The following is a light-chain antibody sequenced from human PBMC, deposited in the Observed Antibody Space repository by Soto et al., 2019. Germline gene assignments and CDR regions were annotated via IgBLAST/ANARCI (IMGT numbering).Light chain of an antibody. CDR2: KAS. CDR3: QQYNSYWT. V-gene: IGKV1-5*03. CDR1: QSISSW. Sequence: DIQMTQSPSTLSASVGDRVTITCRASQSISSWLAWYQQKPGKAPKLLSYKASSLESGVPSRFIGSGSGTEFTLTISSLQPDDFATYYCQQYNSYWTFGQGTKVEIK. J-gene: IGKJ1*01.